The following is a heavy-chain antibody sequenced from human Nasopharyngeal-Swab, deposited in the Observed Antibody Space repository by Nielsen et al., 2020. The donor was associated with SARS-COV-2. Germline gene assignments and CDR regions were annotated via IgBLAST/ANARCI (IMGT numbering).Heavy chain of an antibody. Sequence: ASVKVSCKASGYTFTSYAMNWVRQAPGQGLEWMGWINTNTGNQTYAQGFTGRFVFSLDTSVSTAYLQISSLKAEDTAVYYCARTYSSGWVYYFDYWGQGTLVTVSS. V-gene: IGHV7-4-1*02. J-gene: IGHJ4*02. CDR3: ARTYSSGWVYYFDY. D-gene: IGHD6-19*01. CDR2: INTNTGNQ. CDR1: GYTFTSYA.